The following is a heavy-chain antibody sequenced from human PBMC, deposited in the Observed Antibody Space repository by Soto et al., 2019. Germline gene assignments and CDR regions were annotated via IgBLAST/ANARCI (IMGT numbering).Heavy chain of an antibody. CDR2: ISGSGGST. D-gene: IGHD6-6*01. Sequence: EVQLLESGGGLVQPGGSLRLSCAASGFPFSTYDMTWVRQAPGKGLEWVSAISGSGGSTYYADSVKGRFTISRDKSKNTLFLQMNSLRAEDTAVYYCAKNWDTTFSSSSHWGQGTLVTVSS. J-gene: IGHJ4*02. V-gene: IGHV3-23*01. CDR3: AKNWDTTFSSSSH. CDR1: GFPFSTYD.